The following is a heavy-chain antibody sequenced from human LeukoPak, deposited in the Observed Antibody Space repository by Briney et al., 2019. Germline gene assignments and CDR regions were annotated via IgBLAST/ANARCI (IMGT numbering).Heavy chain of an antibody. CDR3: ARVGAPHGDCDY. CDR2: IYYSGST. Sequence: SETLSLTCTVSGGSISSGDYYWSWIRQSPGTGLEWIGYIYYSGSTYYNPSLKSRVTISVDTSKNQFSLKLSSVTAADTAVYYCARVGAPHGDCDYWGQGTLVTVSS. D-gene: IGHD4-17*01. J-gene: IGHJ4*02. CDR1: GGSISSGDYY. V-gene: IGHV4-30-4*08.